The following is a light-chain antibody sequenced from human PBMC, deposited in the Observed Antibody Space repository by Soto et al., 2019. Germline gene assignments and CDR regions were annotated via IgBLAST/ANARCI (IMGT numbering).Light chain of an antibody. Sequence: DIQMTQSPSTLSASVGDRVTITCRASQGISSWLAWYQQKPGKAPKLLIYDASSLESGVPSRFSGSGSGTDFTFTISSLQSEDIATYYCQQYYNVPITFGQGTRLEIK. V-gene: IGKV1-5*01. CDR2: DAS. CDR1: QGISSW. J-gene: IGKJ5*01. CDR3: QQYYNVPIT.